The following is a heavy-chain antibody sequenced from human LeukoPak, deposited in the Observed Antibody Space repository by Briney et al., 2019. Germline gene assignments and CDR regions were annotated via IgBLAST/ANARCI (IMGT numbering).Heavy chain of an antibody. Sequence: GGSLRLSCAASGLTFSSYAMSWVRQAPGKGLEWVSAISGSGGSTYYADSVKGRFTISRDNSKNTLYLQMNSLRAEDTAVYYCAKDSYYYDSSGYWDFDYWGQGTLVTVSS. D-gene: IGHD3-22*01. J-gene: IGHJ4*02. CDR1: GLTFSSYA. CDR3: AKDSYYYDSSGYWDFDY. V-gene: IGHV3-23*01. CDR2: ISGSGGST.